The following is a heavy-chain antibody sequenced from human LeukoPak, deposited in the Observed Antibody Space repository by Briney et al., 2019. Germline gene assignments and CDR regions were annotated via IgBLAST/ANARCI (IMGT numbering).Heavy chain of an antibody. CDR3: SKDLTSDFGGDFDS. CDR1: GFTFSNYG. V-gene: IGHV3-30*02. CDR2: IGFDGSHK. Sequence: GGSLRLSCAASGFTFSNYGMHWVRQAPGKGLEWVALIGFDGSHKYYADSVKGRFTISRDNSKSTVYLQMNSLRAEDTAVYYCSKDLTSDFGGDFDSWGQGTLVTVSS. J-gene: IGHJ5*01. D-gene: IGHD3-10*01.